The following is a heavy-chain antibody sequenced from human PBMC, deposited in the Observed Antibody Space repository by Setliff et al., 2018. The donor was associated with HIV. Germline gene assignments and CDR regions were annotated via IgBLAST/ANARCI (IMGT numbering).Heavy chain of an antibody. Sequence: PGGSLRLSCTASGFNFNDYGMHWVRQAPGKGLEWVAVIPFDGTKTSYADSVKDRFTISRDNSKNTLYLQLNSLRPDDTGVYYCASARIPTGGTSTSFDFWGQGALVTVSS. CDR2: IPFDGTKT. J-gene: IGHJ4*02. D-gene: IGHD1-1*01. CDR1: GFNFNDYG. CDR3: ASARIPTGGTSTSFDF. V-gene: IGHV3-30*19.